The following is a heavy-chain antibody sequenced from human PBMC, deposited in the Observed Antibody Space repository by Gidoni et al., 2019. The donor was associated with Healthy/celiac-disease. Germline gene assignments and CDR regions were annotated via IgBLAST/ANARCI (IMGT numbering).Heavy chain of an antibody. CDR3: ARDHSPIVVVPAASYYYYYGMDV. CDR2: INTSSGST. J-gene: IGHJ6*02. CDR1: GYSFTRYY. V-gene: IGHV1-46*01. D-gene: IGHD2-2*01. Sequence: QVQLVQSGGGVKKRRASVKVSSEASGYSFTRYYIHWVLQAPGQGLEWMGIINTSSGSTSDAQKFQGRVTMTRATSTSTVYIELSSLRSEDTAVYYCARDHSPIVVVPAASYYYYYGMDVWGQGTTVTVSS.